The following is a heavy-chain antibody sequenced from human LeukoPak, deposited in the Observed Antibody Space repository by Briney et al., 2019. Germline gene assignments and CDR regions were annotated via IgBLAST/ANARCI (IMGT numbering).Heavy chain of an antibody. CDR1: GYTFTSYD. CDR2: INPNSGGT. D-gene: IGHD5-12*01. Sequence: LGASVKVSCKASGYTFTSYDINWVRQATGQGLEWMGWINPNSGGTNYAQKFQGRVTMTRDTSISTAYMELSRLRSDDTAVYYCARAGGYSGYDPFDYWGQGTLVTVSS. J-gene: IGHJ4*02. V-gene: IGHV1-2*02. CDR3: ARAGGYSGYDPFDY.